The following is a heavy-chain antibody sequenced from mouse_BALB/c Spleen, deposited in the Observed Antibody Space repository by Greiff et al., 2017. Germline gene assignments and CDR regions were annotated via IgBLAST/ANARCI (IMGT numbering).Heavy chain of an antibody. CDR2: IRNKANGYTT. V-gene: IGHV7-3*02. CDR1: GFTFTDYY. J-gene: IGHJ3*01. CDR3: ARGYDGYYVAY. Sequence: EVKLVESGGGLVQPGGSLRLSCATSGFTFTDYYMSWVRQPPGKALEWLGFIRNKANGYTTEYSASVKGRFTISRDNSQSILYLQMNTLRAEDSATYYCARGYDGYYVAYWGQGTLVTVSA. D-gene: IGHD2-3*01.